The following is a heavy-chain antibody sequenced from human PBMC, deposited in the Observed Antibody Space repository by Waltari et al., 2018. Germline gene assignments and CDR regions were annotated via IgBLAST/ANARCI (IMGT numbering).Heavy chain of an antibody. CDR3: RGYSYGPFDY. J-gene: IGHJ4*02. D-gene: IGHD5-18*01. CDR1: GFTVSSNY. Sequence: EVQLVESGGGLIQPGGSLRLSCAASGFTVSSNYMSWVRQAPGKGLGWVSVIESDGSTYYADSGKGRFTISRDNSKNTLYLQMNSLRAEDTAVYYCRGYSYGPFDYWGQGTLVTVSS. CDR2: IESDGST. V-gene: IGHV3-53*01.